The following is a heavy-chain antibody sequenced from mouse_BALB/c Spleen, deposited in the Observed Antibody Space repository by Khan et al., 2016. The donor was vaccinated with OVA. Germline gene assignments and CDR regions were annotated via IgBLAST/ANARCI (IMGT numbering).Heavy chain of an antibody. CDR2: IISGGST. J-gene: IGHJ4*01. CDR3: TRLVGY. D-gene: IGHD2-2*01. CDR1: GFTFSSYA. V-gene: IGHV5-6-5*01. Sequence: EVELVESGGGLVKPGGSLKLSCAAAGFTFSSYAVSLIRQTPDKRLEWVASIISGGSTYYPDSVKGRFTISRDDARNILYLQMSSLRSEDTAMYYCTRLVGYWGQGTSVTVSS.